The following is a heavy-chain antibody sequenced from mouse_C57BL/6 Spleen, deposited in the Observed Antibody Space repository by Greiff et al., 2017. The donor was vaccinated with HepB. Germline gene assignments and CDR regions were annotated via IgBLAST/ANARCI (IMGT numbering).Heavy chain of an antibody. CDR3: ARLSHYYGSWGFDV. J-gene: IGHJ1*03. V-gene: IGHV1-31*01. CDR1: GYSFTGYY. D-gene: IGHD1-1*01. Sequence: EVQLQQSGPELVKPGASVKISCKASGYSFTGYYMHWVKQSHGNILDWIGYIYPYNGVSSYNQKFKGKATLTLDKSSSTAYMELRSLTSEDSAVYYCARLSHYYGSWGFDVGGTGTTVTVSS. CDR2: IYPYNGVS.